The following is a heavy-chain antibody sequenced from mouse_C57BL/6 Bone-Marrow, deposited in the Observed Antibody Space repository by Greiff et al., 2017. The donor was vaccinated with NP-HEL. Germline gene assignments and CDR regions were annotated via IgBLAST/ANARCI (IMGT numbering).Heavy chain of an antibody. Sequence: QVQLQQPGAELVRPGSSVKLSCKASGYTFTSYWMAWVKQRPGQGLEWIGNIYPSDSETHYNQKFKDKATLTVDKSSSTAYMQLSSLTSEDSAVYYCARSYYSNFAYWGQGTLVTVSA. D-gene: IGHD2-5*01. V-gene: IGHV1-61*01. CDR3: ARSYYSNFAY. CDR1: GYTFTSYW. CDR2: IYPSDSET. J-gene: IGHJ3*01.